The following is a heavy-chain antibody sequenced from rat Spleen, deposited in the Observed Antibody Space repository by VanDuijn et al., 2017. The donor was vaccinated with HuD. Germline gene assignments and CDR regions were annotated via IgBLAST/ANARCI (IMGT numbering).Heavy chain of an antibody. D-gene: IGHD1-12*02. CDR2: IIYDGSDT. V-gene: IGHV5-7*01. Sequence: EVQLVESGGALVQPGGSLKLSCVASGFTFNNYWMTWIRQAPKKGLEWVASIIYDGSDTYYRDSVKGRFTVSRDNAKSTLYLQMDSLRSEDTATYYCARRDSSYDGSYYYANYYVMDAWGQGASVTV. CDR3: ARRDSSYDGSYYYANYYVMDA. CDR1: GFTFNNYW. J-gene: IGHJ4*01.